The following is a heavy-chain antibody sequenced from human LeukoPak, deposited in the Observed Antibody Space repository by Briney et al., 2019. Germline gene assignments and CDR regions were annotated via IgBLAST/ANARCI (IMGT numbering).Heavy chain of an antibody. Sequence: ASVKVSCKASGYTFTSYDINWVQQATGQGLEWMGWMNPNSGNTGYAQKFQGRVTMTRNTSISTAYMELSSLRSEDTAVYYCARGQYYDFWSGYYPGEFDPWGQGTLVTVSS. CDR1: GYTFTSYD. CDR2: MNPNSGNT. D-gene: IGHD3-3*01. V-gene: IGHV1-8*01. CDR3: ARGQYYDFWSGYYPGEFDP. J-gene: IGHJ5*02.